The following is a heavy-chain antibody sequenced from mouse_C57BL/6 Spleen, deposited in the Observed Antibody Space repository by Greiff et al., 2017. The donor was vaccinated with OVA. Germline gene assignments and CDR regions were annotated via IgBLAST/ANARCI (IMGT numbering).Heavy chain of an antibody. CDR1: GYAFSSYW. Sequence: VKLVESGAELVKPGASVKISCKASGYAFSSYWMTWVKQRPGKGLEWIGQIYPGDGDTNYNGKFKGKATLTADKSSSTAYMQLSSLTSEDSAVYFCARFTTVVDFDYWGQGTTLTVSS. V-gene: IGHV1-80*01. CDR2: IYPGDGDT. D-gene: IGHD1-1*01. J-gene: IGHJ2*01. CDR3: ARFTTVVDFDY.